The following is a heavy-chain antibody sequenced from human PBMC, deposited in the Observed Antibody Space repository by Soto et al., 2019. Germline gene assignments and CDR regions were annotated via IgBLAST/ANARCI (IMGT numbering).Heavy chain of an antibody. CDR1: GHSMSSYY. CDR2: IYYSGST. J-gene: IGHJ4*02. D-gene: IGHD4-4*01. CDR3: AGARSNYQTFDH. V-gene: IGHV4-59*01. Sequence: SETLSLTCTVSGHSMSSYYWRWLRQPPGRGLEWIGYIYYSGSTTYNPSLRRRLTMSVDASNNQFSLRLTSVTAADTAVYYCAGARSNYQTFDHWGQGSQVTVYS.